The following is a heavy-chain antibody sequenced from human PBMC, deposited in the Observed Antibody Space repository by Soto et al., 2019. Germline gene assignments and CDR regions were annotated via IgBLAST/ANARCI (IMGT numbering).Heavy chain of an antibody. V-gene: IGHV3-66*01. Sequence: EVQLVESGGGLVQPGVSLRLSCAASGFTVSSNYMSWVRQAQGKGLEWVSVIYSGGSTSYEYSVKGRFTIYRNNSTHTLYHQMTGQRAEDTAVYYCARDRRAAGGYGTSYYYYYYMDFWGKGTTDPVSS. J-gene: IGHJ6*03. CDR1: GFTVSSNY. CDR3: ARDRRAAGGYGTSYYYYYYMDF. CDR2: IYSGGST. D-gene: IGHD5-12*01.